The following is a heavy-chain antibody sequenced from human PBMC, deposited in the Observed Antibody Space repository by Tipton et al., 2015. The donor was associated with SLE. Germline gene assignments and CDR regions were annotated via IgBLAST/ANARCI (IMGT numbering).Heavy chain of an antibody. J-gene: IGHJ4*02. CDR2: VYRTA. Sequence: TLSLTCTVSGGSISSSSFYWGWIRPPPGKGLEWMGIVYRTAYYNPSLKSRVTVSVETSKNEVSLKLNSVTASDTAVYYCVSGVGNTGRFHYWGQGALVTVSS. CDR3: VSGVGNTGRFHY. CDR1: GGSISSSSFY. V-gene: IGHV4-39*07. D-gene: IGHD1-14*01.